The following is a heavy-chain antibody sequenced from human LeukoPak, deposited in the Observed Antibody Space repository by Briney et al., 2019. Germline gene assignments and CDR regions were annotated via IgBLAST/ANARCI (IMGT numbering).Heavy chain of an antibody. D-gene: IGHD1-26*01. CDR2: ISWNSGSI. V-gene: IGHV3-9*01. J-gene: IGHJ3*02. CDR3: AKDNYSPRSPGELPAFDI. Sequence: QAGGSLRLSCAASGFTFDDYAMHWVRQAPGEGLEWVSGISWNSGSIGYADSVKGRFTISRDNAKNSLYLQMNSLRAEDTALYYCAKDNYSPRSPGELPAFDIWGQGTMVTVSS. CDR1: GFTFDDYA.